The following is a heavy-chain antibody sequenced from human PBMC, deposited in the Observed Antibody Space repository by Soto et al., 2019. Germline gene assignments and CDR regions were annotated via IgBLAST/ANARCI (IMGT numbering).Heavy chain of an antibody. CDR1: GGTFSSYA. Sequence: QVQLVQSGAEVKKPGSSVKVSCKASGGTFSSYAISWVRQAPGQGLEWMGGIIPIFGTANYARKFQGRVTITADKSTSTAYMELSSLRSEDTAVYYCARTYYYGSGRMGTYDYWGQGTLVTVSS. CDR3: ARTYYYGSGRMGTYDY. V-gene: IGHV1-69*06. J-gene: IGHJ4*02. D-gene: IGHD3-10*01. CDR2: IIPIFGTA.